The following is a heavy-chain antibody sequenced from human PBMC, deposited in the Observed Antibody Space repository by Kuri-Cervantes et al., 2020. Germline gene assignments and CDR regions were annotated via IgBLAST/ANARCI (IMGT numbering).Heavy chain of an antibody. CDR2: IYYSGST. J-gene: IGHJ4*02. D-gene: IGHD3-22*01. Sequence: SETLSLTCTVSGGSISSRSYYWGWIRQPPGKGLEWIGSIYYSGSTNYNPSLKSRVTISVDRSKNQFSLKLSSVTAADTAVYYCARLDDSGGYYSFDYWGQGTLVTVSS. CDR1: GGSISSRSYY. CDR3: ARLDDSGGYYSFDY. V-gene: IGHV4-39*01.